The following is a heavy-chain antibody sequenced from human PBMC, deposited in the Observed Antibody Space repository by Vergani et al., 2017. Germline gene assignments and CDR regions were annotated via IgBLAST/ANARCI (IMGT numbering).Heavy chain of an antibody. D-gene: IGHD3-9*01. CDR1: GGSISSYY. CDR3: ASGITILGDAFDI. J-gene: IGHJ3*02. Sequence: QVQLQESGPGLVKPSETLSLTCTVPGGSISSYYWSWIRQPAGKGLEWIGRIYTSGSTNYNPSLKRRVTMSVDTSKNQFSLKLSSVTAADTAVYYCASGITILGDAFDIWGQGTMVTVSS. V-gene: IGHV4-4*07. CDR2: IYTSGST.